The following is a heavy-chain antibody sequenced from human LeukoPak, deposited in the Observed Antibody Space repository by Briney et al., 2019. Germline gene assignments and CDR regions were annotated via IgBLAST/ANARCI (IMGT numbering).Heavy chain of an antibody. D-gene: IGHD1-7*01. CDR3: ARSPVGASNWNWIIDP. Sequence: ASVKVSCKASGYTFTSYGISWVRQAPGQGLEWMGWISAYNGNTNYAQKLQGRVTMTTDTSTSTAYMELRSLRSDDTAVYYCARSPVGASNWNWIIDPWGQGTLVTVSS. CDR2: ISAYNGNT. CDR1: GYTFTSYG. V-gene: IGHV1-18*01. J-gene: IGHJ5*02.